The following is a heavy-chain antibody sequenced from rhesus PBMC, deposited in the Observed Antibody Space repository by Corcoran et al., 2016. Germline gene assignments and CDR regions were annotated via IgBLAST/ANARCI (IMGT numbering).Heavy chain of an antibody. CDR3: ARWGTREYCTGSGCYFEDYYGLDS. D-gene: IGHD2-21*01. J-gene: IGHJ6*01. CDR1: GGSNSASYY. V-gene: IGHV4S7*01. CDR2: IYGSSGST. Sequence: QVQLQESGPGLVKPSETLSLTCAVSGGSNSASYYWNWIRQPPGKGLEWIGDIYGSSGSTYYNPSLKRRVTISKDTSKNQFSLKLSSVTAADTAVYYCARWGTREYCTGSGCYFEDYYGLDSWGQGVVVTVSS.